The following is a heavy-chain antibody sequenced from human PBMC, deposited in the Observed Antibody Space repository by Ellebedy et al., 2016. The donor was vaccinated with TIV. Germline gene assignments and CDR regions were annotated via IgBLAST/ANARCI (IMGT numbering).Heavy chain of an antibody. Sequence: ASVKVSXXASGYTFTSYYMHWVRQAPGQGLEWMGIINPSGGSTSYAQKFQGRVTMTRDTSTSTVYMELSSLRSEDTAVYYCARGGGYYYYYYGMDVWGQGTTVTVSS. V-gene: IGHV1-46*01. CDR1: GYTFTSYY. CDR3: ARGGGYYYYYYGMDV. CDR2: INPSGGST. J-gene: IGHJ6*02. D-gene: IGHD3-16*01.